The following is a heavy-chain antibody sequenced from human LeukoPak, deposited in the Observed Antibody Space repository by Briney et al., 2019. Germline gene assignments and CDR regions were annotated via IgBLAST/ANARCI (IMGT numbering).Heavy chain of an antibody. CDR3: VKDQGEYSSSWYYFDN. D-gene: IGHD6-13*01. Sequence: GGSLRLSCSTSGFIFSSYPMHWVRQPPGKGLEYVSGITSNGDSTNYADSVKGRFTISRDNSKNTLSLHMSSLRAEDTAVYYYVKDQGEYSSSWYYFDNWGQGTLVTVSS. CDR2: ITSNGDST. CDR1: GFIFSSYP. J-gene: IGHJ4*02. V-gene: IGHV3-64D*06.